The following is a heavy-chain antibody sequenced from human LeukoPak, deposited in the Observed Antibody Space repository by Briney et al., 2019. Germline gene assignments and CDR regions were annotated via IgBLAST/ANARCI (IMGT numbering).Heavy chain of an antibody. J-gene: IGHJ5*02. D-gene: IGHD3-22*01. CDR3: ARVGYDSSGHHLTRYNWFDP. CDR1: GGSISSGSYY. CDR2: IYTSGST. V-gene: IGHV4-61*02. Sequence: ASQTLSLTCTVSGGSISSGSYYWSWIRQPAGKGLEWIGRIYTSGSTNYNPSLKSRVTISVDTSKNQFSLKLSSVTAADTAVYYCARVGYDSSGHHLTRYNWFDPWGQGTLVTVSS.